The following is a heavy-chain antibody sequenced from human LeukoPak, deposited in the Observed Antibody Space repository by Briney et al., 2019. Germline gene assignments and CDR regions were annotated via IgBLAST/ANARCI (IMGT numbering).Heavy chain of an antibody. V-gene: IGHV2-5*02. CDR1: GFSLSTSEVG. D-gene: IGHD4-17*01. Sequence: SGPTLVNPTQTLTLTCTFSGFSLSTSEVGVGWIRQPPGRALEWLALIYWDDAKRYSPSLKSRLTVTKDTSKNQVVLTMTNMDPVDTATYYCSRCDYGDYYFVYWGQGTLVTVPS. J-gene: IGHJ4*02. CDR3: SRCDYGDYYFVY. CDR2: IYWDDAK.